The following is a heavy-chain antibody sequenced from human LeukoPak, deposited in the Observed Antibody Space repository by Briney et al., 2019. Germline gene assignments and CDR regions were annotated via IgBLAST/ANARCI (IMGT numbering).Heavy chain of an antibody. CDR2: ISSSSSYI. CDR3: ARDHSSSGMDV. CDR1: GFTFSNYS. V-gene: IGHV3-21*01. J-gene: IGHJ6*02. Sequence: GVLRLSCAASGFTFSNYSMNRVRQAPGKGLEWVSSISSSSSYIYYADSVKGRFTISRDNAKNSLYLQMNSLRAEDTAVYYCARDHSSSGMDVWGQGTTVTVSS.